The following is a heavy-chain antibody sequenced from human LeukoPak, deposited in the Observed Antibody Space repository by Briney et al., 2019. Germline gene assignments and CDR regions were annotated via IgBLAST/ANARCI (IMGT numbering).Heavy chain of an antibody. V-gene: IGHV3-74*01. D-gene: IGHD1-1*01. CDR1: GFTFSSSW. Sequence: GGSLRLSCAASGFTFSSSWMHWVRQAPGEGLVWVARMNNDGSIINYADSVKGRFTISRDNAKNTLYLQMNCLSAEDTAVYYCARAGNYYFEYWGQGALVTVSS. CDR2: MNNDGSII. J-gene: IGHJ4*02. CDR3: ARAGNYYFEY.